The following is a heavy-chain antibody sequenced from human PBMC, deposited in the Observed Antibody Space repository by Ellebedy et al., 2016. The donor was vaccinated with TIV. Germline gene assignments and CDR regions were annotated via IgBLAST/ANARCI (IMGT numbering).Heavy chain of an antibody. CDR1: QFTFSAYS. J-gene: IGHJ4*02. CDR3: ARDPRPYLRYGHFDC. Sequence: PGGSLRLSCAASQFTFSAYSMNWVRQAAGKGLEWVSSITSSSYIYYADSVKGRFTISRDNAKNSLFLQMDSLRADDTAVYYCARDPRPYLRYGHFDCWGQGTLVTVSS. CDR2: ITSSSYI. D-gene: IGHD3-9*01. V-gene: IGHV3-69-1*01.